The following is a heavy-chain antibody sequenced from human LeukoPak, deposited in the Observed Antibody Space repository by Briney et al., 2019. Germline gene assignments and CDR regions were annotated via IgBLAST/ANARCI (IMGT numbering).Heavy chain of an antibody. D-gene: IGHD3-9*01. J-gene: IGHJ4*02. V-gene: IGHV3-30*18. CDR2: ISYDGSNK. CDR1: GFTFSSYG. Sequence: GGSLRLSCAASGFTFSSYGMHWVRQAPGKGLEWVAVISYDGSNKYYADSVKGRFTISRDNSKNTLFLQMNSLRVEDTALYYCSKWGDYDVLTGYYDSDFWGQGTLVTVSS. CDR3: SKWGDYDVLTGYYDSDF.